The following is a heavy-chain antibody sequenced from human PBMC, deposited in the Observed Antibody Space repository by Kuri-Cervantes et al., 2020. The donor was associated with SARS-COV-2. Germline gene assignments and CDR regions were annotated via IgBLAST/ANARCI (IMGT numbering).Heavy chain of an antibody. V-gene: IGHV4-39*01. Sequence: SSYGMHWVRQAPGKGLEWIGSIDYSGSTSYNPSLRSRVTISVDTSKNQFSLKLTSVTAADTAVYYCARGHIVVVPAARNWFDPWGQGTLVTVSS. CDR3: ARGHIVVVPAARNWFDP. J-gene: IGHJ5*02. CDR1: SSYG. D-gene: IGHD2-2*01. CDR2: IDYSGST.